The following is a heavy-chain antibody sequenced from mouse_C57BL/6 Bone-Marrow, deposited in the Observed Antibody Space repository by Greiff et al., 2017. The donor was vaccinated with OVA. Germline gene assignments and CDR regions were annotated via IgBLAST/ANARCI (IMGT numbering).Heavy chain of an antibody. D-gene: IGHD4-1*01. V-gene: IGHV1-64*01. CDR3: ARWDWDYLYYAMGY. CDR2: IHPNSGST. CDR1: GYTFTSYW. J-gene: IGHJ4*01. Sequence: QVQLQQPGAELVKPGASVKLSCKASGYTFTSYWMHWVKQRPGQGLEWIGMIHPNSGSTNYNEKFKSKATLTVDKSSSTAYMQLSSLTSEDSAVYYCARWDWDYLYYAMGYWGQGTSVTVSS.